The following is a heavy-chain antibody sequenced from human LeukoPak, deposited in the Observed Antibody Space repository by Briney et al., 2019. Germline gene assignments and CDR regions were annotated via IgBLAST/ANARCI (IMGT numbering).Heavy chain of an antibody. CDR2: TYYSGST. Sequence: SGTLSLTCTVSGGSISSGGYYWSWIRQHPGKGLEWIGYTYYSGSTYYNPSLKSRVTISVDTSKNQFSLKLSSVTAADTAVYYCARVLITMVRGVIMDVWGQGTTVTVSS. J-gene: IGHJ6*02. V-gene: IGHV4-31*03. CDR1: GGSISSGGYY. CDR3: ARVLITMVRGVIMDV. D-gene: IGHD3-10*01.